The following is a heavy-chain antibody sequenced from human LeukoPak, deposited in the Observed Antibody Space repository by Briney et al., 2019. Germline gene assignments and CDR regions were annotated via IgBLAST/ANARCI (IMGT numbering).Heavy chain of an antibody. CDR3: ARGANDFWSGSVDY. CDR2: MLSDGRNK. V-gene: IGHV3-30*01. J-gene: IGHJ4*02. Sequence: GGSLRLSCTASRLTFSSSAMHWVRQAPGKGLEWVAVMLSDGRNKYYADSVKGRITISRDNSKNTLYLQMNSLRVEDTAVYYCARGANDFWSGSVDYWGQGTLVTVSS. CDR1: RLTFSSSA. D-gene: IGHD3-3*01.